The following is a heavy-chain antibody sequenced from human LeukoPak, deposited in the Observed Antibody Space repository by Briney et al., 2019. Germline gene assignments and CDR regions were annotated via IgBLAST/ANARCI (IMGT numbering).Heavy chain of an antibody. J-gene: IGHJ4*02. D-gene: IGHD2-2*01. Sequence: GESLQISCKGSGYSFTSYWIGWVRQLPGKGLEWMGIIYPGDSDTRYSPSFQGQVTISADKSISTAYLQWSSLKASDTAMYYCARRHCSSTSCSFDYWGQGTLVTVSS. CDR1: GYSFTSYW. CDR2: IYPGDSDT. CDR3: ARRHCSSTSCSFDY. V-gene: IGHV5-51*01.